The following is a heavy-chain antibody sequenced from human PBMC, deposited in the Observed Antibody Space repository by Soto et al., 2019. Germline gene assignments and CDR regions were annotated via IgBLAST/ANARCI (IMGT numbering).Heavy chain of an antibody. Sequence: SETLSLTCTVSDGSISGNFLTWIRQPAGKGLEWIGRISSNGNTDYNPSLKSRVTMSIDTSKNHFSLDLISVTASDTAIYYCAREGWVAGLLYYFDFWGQGTLVTVSS. CDR1: DGSISGNF. V-gene: IGHV4-4*07. D-gene: IGHD6-19*01. CDR2: ISSNGNT. CDR3: AREGWVAGLLYYFDF. J-gene: IGHJ4*02.